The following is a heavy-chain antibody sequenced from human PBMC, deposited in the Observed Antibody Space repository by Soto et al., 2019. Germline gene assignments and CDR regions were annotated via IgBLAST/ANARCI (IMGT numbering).Heavy chain of an antibody. Sequence: QVQLQESGPGLVKPSETLSLTCTVSGGSISSYYWSWIRQPPGKGLEWIGYIYYSGRTNYNPSLKTRVTRSVDTSKNHFSLKLSSVTAADAAVYYCASAPYGDDWYFDLWGRGTLVTVSS. V-gene: IGHV4-59*01. D-gene: IGHD4-17*01. J-gene: IGHJ2*01. CDR1: GGSISSYY. CDR2: IYYSGRT. CDR3: ASAPYGDDWYFDL.